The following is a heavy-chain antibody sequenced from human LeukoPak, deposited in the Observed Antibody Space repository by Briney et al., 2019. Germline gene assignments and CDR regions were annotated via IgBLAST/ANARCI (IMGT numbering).Heavy chain of an antibody. Sequence: PSQTLSLTCAVSGGSISSGGYSWGWIRQPPGKGLEWIGYIYHSGSTYYNPSLKSRVTISVARSKNQFSLKLSSVTAADTAVYYCARHVVVTAAIDYWGQGTLVTVSS. CDR3: ARHVVVTAAIDY. D-gene: IGHD2-21*02. CDR2: IYHSGST. J-gene: IGHJ4*02. V-gene: IGHV4-30-2*01. CDR1: GGSISSGGYS.